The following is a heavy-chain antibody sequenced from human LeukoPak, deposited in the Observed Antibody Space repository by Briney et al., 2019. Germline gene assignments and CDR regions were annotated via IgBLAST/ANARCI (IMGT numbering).Heavy chain of an antibody. CDR2: ISSSGSTI. V-gene: IGHV3-11*04. Sequence: PGGSLRLSCAASGFTFSDHYMSWIRQAPGKGLEWISYISSSGSTIYYADSVKGRFTISRDNAKNTLYLQMNSLRAEDTAVYYCAREGGRYYDSSGYPQHWGQGTLVTVSS. J-gene: IGHJ1*01. D-gene: IGHD3-22*01. CDR3: AREGGRYYDSSGYPQH. CDR1: GFTFSDHY.